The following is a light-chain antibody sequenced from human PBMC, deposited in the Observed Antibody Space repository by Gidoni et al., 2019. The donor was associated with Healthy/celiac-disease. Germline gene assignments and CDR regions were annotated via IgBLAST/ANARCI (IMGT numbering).Light chain of an antibody. CDR1: QSVLYSSNSTNY. CDR2: WAS. J-gene: IGKJ3*01. Sequence: DIVMTSSPDSLAVSLGERATIHCKSSQSVLYSSNSTNYLAWYQQKPGQPPKLLIYWASTRECGVPDRFSGSGSGTDFTLTISSLQAEDVAVYYCQQYYSTPFTFGPGTKVEIK. V-gene: IGKV4-1*01. CDR3: QQYYSTPFT.